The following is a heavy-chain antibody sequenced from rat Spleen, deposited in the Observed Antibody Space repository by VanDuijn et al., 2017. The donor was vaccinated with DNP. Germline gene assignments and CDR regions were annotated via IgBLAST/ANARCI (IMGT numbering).Heavy chain of an antibody. D-gene: IGHD1-11*01. Sequence: EVQLVESGGGLVQPGGSLKLSCAASGFTFSDYYMAWVRQAPKKGLEWVATISAIGDRSYYSDSVKGRYTISRDNAKDTLYLQMDSLRSEDTATYYCARQTLRAFDYWGQGVMVTVSS. CDR3: ARQTLRAFDY. V-gene: IGHV5-7*01. J-gene: IGHJ2*01. CDR1: GFTFSDYY. CDR2: ISAIGDRS.